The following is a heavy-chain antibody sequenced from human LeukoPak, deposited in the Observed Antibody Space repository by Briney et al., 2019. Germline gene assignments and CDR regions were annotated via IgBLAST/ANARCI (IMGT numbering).Heavy chain of an antibody. CDR2: IYYSGST. CDR1: GGSISSYY. D-gene: IGHD6-19*01. CDR3: ARDVLLSSGSNELGYFDY. V-gene: IGHV4-59*01. Sequence: SETLSLTCTVSGGSISSYYWSWIRQPPGKGLEWIGHIYYSGSTNYNPSLKSRVTISVDTSKNQFSLKLSSVTAADTAVYYCARDVLLSSGSNELGYFDYWGQGTLVTVSS. J-gene: IGHJ4*02.